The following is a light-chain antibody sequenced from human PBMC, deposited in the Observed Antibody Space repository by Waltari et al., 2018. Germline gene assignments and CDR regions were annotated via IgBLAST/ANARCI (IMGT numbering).Light chain of an antibody. CDR2: SNN. Sequence: QSVLTQPPSASGTPGQRVTIPCSGRSSNIGSNTVNWYQQLPGTAPKLLIYSNNQRPSGVPDRFSGSKSGTSASLAISGLQSEDEADYYCAAWDDSLNGLNVFGSGTKVTVL. J-gene: IGLJ6*01. V-gene: IGLV1-44*01. CDR3: AAWDDSLNGLNV. CDR1: SSNIGSNT.